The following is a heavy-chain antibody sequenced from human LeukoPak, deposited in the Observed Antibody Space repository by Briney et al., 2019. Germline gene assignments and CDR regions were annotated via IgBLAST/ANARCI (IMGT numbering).Heavy chain of an antibody. Sequence: ASVKVSCKASGCTFTGYYIHWVRQAPGQGLEWMGRINPNNGDTNYAQKFQGRVTMTRDTSITTAYMELSSLTSDDTAVYFCAREQWDPWGPGILVTVSS. CDR1: GCTFTGYY. V-gene: IGHV1-2*06. CDR3: AREQWDP. J-gene: IGHJ5*02. CDR2: INPNNGDT. D-gene: IGHD6-19*01.